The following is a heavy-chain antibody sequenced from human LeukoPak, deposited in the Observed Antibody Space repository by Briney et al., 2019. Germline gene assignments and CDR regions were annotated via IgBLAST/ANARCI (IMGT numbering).Heavy chain of an antibody. V-gene: IGHV3-74*01. J-gene: IGHJ5*02. Sequence: QFGGSLRLSCAASGFSFSSYWMHWVRQAPGKGLVWVSCIKSDGSSTSYADSVKDRSTISRDNAKNTLYLHMNSLRAEDTAVYYCARERGDPNWFDPWGQGTLVTVSS. CDR3: ARERGDPNWFDP. CDR1: GFSFSSYW. D-gene: IGHD4-17*01. CDR2: IKSDGSST.